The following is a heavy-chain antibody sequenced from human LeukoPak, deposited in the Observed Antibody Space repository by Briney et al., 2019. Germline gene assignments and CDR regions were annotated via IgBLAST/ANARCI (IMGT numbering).Heavy chain of an antibody. CDR1: GFTFSSYG. J-gene: IGHJ4*02. CDR3: ARDLGGATKYYFDY. CDR2: IWYDGSNK. V-gene: IGHV3-33*01. D-gene: IGHD1-26*01. Sequence: GGSLRLSCAASGFTFSSYGMHWVRQAPGKGLEWVAVIWYDGSNKYYADSVKGRFTISRDNSKNTLYLQMNSLRAEDTAVYYCARDLGGATKYYFDYWGQGTLVTVSS.